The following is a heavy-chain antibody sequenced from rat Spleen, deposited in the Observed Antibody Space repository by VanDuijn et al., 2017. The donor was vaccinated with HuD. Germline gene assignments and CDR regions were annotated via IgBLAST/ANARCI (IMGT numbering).Heavy chain of an antibody. J-gene: IGHJ2*01. CDR3: ARDEGSYFVY. Sequence: EVQLVESGGGLVQPGGSLKLSCAASGFIFNSYYMVWVRQAPTKGLEWVAYISTAGSNTFYRDSVKGRFTISRDNAKSTLYLQMDSLRSEDTANYYCARDEGSYFVYWGHGVMVTVSS. D-gene: IGHD1-11*01. V-gene: IGHV5-25*01. CDR2: ISTAGSNT. CDR1: GFIFNSYY.